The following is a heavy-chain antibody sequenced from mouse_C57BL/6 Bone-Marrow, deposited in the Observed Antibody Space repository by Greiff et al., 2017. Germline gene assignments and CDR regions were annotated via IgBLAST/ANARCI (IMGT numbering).Heavy chain of an antibody. J-gene: IGHJ3*01. CDR1: GYTFTSYG. D-gene: IGHD5-5*01. Sequence: VQLVESGAELARPGASVKLSCKASGYTFTSYGISWVKQRTGQGLEWIGEIYPRSGNTYYNEKFKGKATLTADKSSSTAYMELRSLTSADSAVYFCARGGDYRTWFAYWGQGTLVTVSA. CDR2: IYPRSGNT. V-gene: IGHV1-81*01. CDR3: ARGGDYRTWFAY.